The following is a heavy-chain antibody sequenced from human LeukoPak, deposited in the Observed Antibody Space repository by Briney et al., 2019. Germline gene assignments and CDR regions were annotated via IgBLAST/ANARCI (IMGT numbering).Heavy chain of an antibody. D-gene: IGHD5-12*01. Sequence: ASVKVSCKASGYTFTGYYMHWVRQAPGQGLEWMGRINPNSGGTNYAQKFQGRVTMTRDTPISTAYMELSRLRSDDTAVYYCARVVERRGWLLDYWGQGTLVTVSS. V-gene: IGHV1-2*06. CDR3: ARVVERRGWLLDY. CDR1: GYTFTGYY. CDR2: INPNSGGT. J-gene: IGHJ4*02.